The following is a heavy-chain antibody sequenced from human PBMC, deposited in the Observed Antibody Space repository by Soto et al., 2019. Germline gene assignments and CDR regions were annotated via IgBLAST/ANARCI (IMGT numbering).Heavy chain of an antibody. CDR2: IDPSDSYT. Sequence: GESLKISCKVSGYSFTSYWISWVRQMPGKGLEWMGRIDPSDSYTNYSPSFQGHVTISADKSISTAYLQWSSLKASDTAMYYCARGDHSYGSVGGFANYWGQGTLVTVSS. CDR3: ARGDHSYGSVGGFANY. J-gene: IGHJ4*02. D-gene: IGHD5-18*01. V-gene: IGHV5-10-1*01. CDR1: GYSFTSYW.